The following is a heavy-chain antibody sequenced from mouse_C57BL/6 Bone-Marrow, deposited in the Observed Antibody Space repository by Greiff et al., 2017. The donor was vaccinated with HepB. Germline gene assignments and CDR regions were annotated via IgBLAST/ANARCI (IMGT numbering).Heavy chain of an antibody. J-gene: IGHJ4*01. CDR2: IYPGSGST. D-gene: IGHD1-1*01. CDR1: GYTFTSYW. V-gene: IGHV1-55*01. CDR3: ARPQYYGSAYAMDY. Sequence: QVQLQQPGAELVKPGASVKMSCKASGYTFTSYWITWVKQRPGQGLEWIGDIYPGSGSTNYNEKFKSKATLTVDPSSSTAYMQLSSLTSEDSAVYYCARPQYYGSAYAMDYWGQGTSVTVSS.